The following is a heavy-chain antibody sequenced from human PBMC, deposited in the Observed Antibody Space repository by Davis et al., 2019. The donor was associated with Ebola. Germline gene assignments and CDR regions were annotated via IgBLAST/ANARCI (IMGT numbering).Heavy chain of an antibody. CDR1: GGSISSGDYY. D-gene: IGHD5-24*01. V-gene: IGHV4-39*07. CDR2: INHSGST. J-gene: IGHJ2*01. CDR3: ARRSMATMGWAWYFDL. Sequence: MPSETLSLTCTVSGGSISSGDYYWSWIRQPPGKGLEWIGEINHSGSTNYNPSLKSRVTISVDTSKNQFSLKLSSVTAADTAVYYCARRSMATMGWAWYFDLWGRGTLVTVSS.